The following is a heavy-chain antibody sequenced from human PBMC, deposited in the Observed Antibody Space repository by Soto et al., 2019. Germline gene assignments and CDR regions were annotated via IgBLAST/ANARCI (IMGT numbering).Heavy chain of an antibody. D-gene: IGHD5-12*01. V-gene: IGHV3-30-3*01. CDR3: ARVRGYSGYDGFDY. J-gene: IGHJ4*02. Sequence: QVQLVESGGGVVQPGRSLRLSCAASGFTFSSYAVHWFRQAPGKGLEWVAVISYDGTNKYYADSVKGRFTISRDNSNNTLYLQMNSLRAEDTAVYYCARVRGYSGYDGFDYWGQGTLVTVSS. CDR1: GFTFSSYA. CDR2: ISYDGTNK.